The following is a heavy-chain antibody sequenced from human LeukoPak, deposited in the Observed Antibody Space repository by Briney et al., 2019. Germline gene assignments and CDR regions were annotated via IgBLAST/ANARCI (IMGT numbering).Heavy chain of an antibody. Sequence: GGSLRLSCAASGFTFSDYYFSWIRQAPGKGLEWIGYISSSGSIYYADSVKGRLTMSRDDAKSSLYLQVSSLRAEDTAIYYCARRRDYFDSWGQGTLVTVSS. CDR3: ARRRDYFDS. V-gene: IGHV3-11*01. CDR2: ISSSGSI. J-gene: IGHJ4*02. CDR1: GFTFSDYY.